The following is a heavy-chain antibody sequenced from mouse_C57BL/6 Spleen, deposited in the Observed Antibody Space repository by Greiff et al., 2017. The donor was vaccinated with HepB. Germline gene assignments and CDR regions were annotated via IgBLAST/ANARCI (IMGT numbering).Heavy chain of an antibody. CDR1: GYTFTGYW. Sequence: QVQLQQSGAELMKPGASVKLSCKATGYTFTGYWIEWVKQRPGHGLEWIGEILPGSGSTNYNEKFKGKATFTADTSSNTAYMQLSSLTTEDSAIYYCARRVGPYYDYDDYAMDYWGQGTSVTVSS. J-gene: IGHJ4*01. CDR2: ILPGSGST. V-gene: IGHV1-9*01. CDR3: ARRVGPYYDYDDYAMDY. D-gene: IGHD2-4*01.